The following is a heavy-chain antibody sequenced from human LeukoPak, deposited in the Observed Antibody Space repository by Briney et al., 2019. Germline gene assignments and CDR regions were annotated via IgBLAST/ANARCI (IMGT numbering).Heavy chain of an antibody. V-gene: IGHV1-46*01. J-gene: IGHJ6*02. D-gene: IGHD6-19*01. CDR1: GYTFTSYY. Sequence: ASVKVSCKASGYTFTSYYMHWVRQAPGQGLEWMGIINPSGGSTSYAQKFQGRVTMTRDTSTSTVYMELSSLRSEDTAVYYCARVLEAGSSGDYGMDVWGQGTTVTVSS. CDR2: INPSGGST. CDR3: ARVLEAGSSGDYGMDV.